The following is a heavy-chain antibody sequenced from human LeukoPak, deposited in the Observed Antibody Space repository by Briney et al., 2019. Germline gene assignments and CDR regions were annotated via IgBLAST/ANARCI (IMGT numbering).Heavy chain of an antibody. D-gene: IGHD6-13*01. J-gene: IGHJ4*02. CDR1: GGSISSSSYY. V-gene: IGHV4-39*07. CDR2: IYYSGGT. Sequence: SETLSLTCTVSGGSISSSSYYWGWIRQPPGKGLEWIGSIYYSGGTYYNPSLKSRVTISVDTSKNQFSLKLSSVTAADTAVYYCARGLNGTGGAAGMNVRTAHFDYWGQGTLVTVSS. CDR3: ARGLNGTGGAAGMNVRTAHFDY.